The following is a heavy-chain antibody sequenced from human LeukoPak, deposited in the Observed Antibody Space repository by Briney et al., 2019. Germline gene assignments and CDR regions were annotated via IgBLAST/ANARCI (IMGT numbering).Heavy chain of an antibody. J-gene: IGHJ3*02. CDR3: ARQFPNATEGFDI. V-gene: IGHV4-34*01. CDR1: GGSFSGYY. CDR2: NNHSGST. Sequence: SETLSLTCAVYGGSFSGYYWSWIRQPPGKGLEWIGENNHSGSTNHNPSLKSRVTISVDTSKNQFSLKLSSVTAADTAVYYWARQFPNATEGFDIWGQGTMVTVSS. D-gene: IGHD2-15*01.